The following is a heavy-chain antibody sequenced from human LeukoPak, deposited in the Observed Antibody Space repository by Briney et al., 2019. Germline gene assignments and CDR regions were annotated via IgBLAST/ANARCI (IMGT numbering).Heavy chain of an antibody. V-gene: IGHV3-73*01. CDR1: GFTFSGSA. CDR2: IRSKANSYAT. J-gene: IGHJ6*02. Sequence: PGGSLRLSCAASGFTFSGSAMHWVRQASGKGLEWVGRIRSKANSYATAYAASVKGRFTISRDDSKNTAYLQMNSLKTEDAAVYYCTRHWAIFSYGMDVWGQGTTVTVSS. D-gene: IGHD3-9*01. CDR3: TRHWAIFSYGMDV.